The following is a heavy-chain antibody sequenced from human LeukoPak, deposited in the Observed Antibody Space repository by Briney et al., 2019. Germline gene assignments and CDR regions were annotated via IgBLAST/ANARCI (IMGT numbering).Heavy chain of an antibody. CDR3: AKDPEKGLAVARLEH. Sequence: GGSLRLSCEASGFTFSSYWMHWVRQAPGKGLVWVSRINSDGSSTSYADSVKGRFTIFRDKSKTTLFLQMDSLRAEDTAVYYCAKDPEKGLAVARLEHWGQGTLVTVSS. D-gene: IGHD6-19*01. J-gene: IGHJ5*02. CDR1: GFTFSSYW. CDR2: INSDGSST. V-gene: IGHV3-74*01.